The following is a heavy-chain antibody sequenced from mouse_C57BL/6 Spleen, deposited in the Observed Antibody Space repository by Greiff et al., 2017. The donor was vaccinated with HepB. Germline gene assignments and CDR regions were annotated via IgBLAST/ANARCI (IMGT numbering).Heavy chain of an antibody. V-gene: IGHV5-17*01. D-gene: IGHD2-1*01. CDR3: ARHGNYVSYAMDY. J-gene: IGHJ4*01. Sequence: EVHLVESGGGLVKPGGSLKLSCAASGFTFSDYGIHWVRQAPEKGLEWVAYISSGSSTIYYADTVKGRFTISRDNAKNTLFLQMTSLRSEDTAMYYCARHGNYVSYAMDYWGQGTSVTVSS. CDR1: GFTFSDYG. CDR2: ISSGSSTI.